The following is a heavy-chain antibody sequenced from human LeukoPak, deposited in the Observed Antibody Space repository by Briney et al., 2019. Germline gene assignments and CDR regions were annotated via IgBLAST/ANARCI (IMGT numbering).Heavy chain of an antibody. CDR2: MYTSGST. Sequence: PSQTLSLTCTVSGGSISSGSYYWTWIRQPAGKGLEWIGRMYTSGSTNYNPSLKSRVTISVDTSKNQFSLKLSSVTAADTAVYYCARVYSSGPFGRWGQGTLVTVSS. CDR1: GGSISSGSYY. CDR3: ARVYSSGPFGR. J-gene: IGHJ5*02. D-gene: IGHD6-19*01. V-gene: IGHV4-61*02.